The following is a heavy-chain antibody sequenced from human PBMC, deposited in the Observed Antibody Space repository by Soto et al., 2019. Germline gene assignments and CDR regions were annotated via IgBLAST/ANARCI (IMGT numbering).Heavy chain of an antibody. D-gene: IGHD2-15*01. J-gene: IGHJ4*02. CDR3: ARLKYKIVAIDY. CDR1: GFTFSSYS. Sequence: PGGSLRLSCAASGFTFSSYSMNWVRQAPGKGLEWVSSISSSSSYIYYADSVKGRFTISRDNAKNSLYLQMNSLRAEDTAVYYCARLKYKIVAIDYWGQGTLITVSS. CDR2: ISSSSSYI. V-gene: IGHV3-21*01.